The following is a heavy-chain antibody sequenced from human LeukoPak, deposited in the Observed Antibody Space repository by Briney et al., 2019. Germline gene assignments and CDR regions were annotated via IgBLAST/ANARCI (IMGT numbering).Heavy chain of an antibody. CDR2: ISGSGGST. J-gene: IGHJ4*02. CDR3: AILSCGIAAVGTEDY. V-gene: IGHV3-23*01. Sequence: GGSLRLSCAASGFTFSSYAMSWVRQAPGKGLEWVSAISGSGGSTYYADSVKGRFTISRDNSKNTLYLQMNSLRAEDTAVYYCAILSCGIAAVGTEDYWGQGTLVTVSS. D-gene: IGHD6-13*01. CDR1: GFTFSSYA.